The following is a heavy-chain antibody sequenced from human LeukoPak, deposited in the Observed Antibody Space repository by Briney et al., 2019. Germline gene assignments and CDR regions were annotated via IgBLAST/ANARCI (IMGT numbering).Heavy chain of an antibody. CDR2: IWYDGSNK. J-gene: IGHJ4*02. V-gene: IGHV3-33*01. D-gene: IGHD3-22*01. CDR3: ARARGVSTGYRPIDY. Sequence: GGSLRLSCAASGFTFSTSGMHWVRQAPGKGLEWVAVIWYDGSNKHYAESVKGRFSISRNNSKSTLYLQMNSLRAEDTAVYYCARARGVSTGYRPIDYWGQGTLVTVSS. CDR1: GFTFSTSG.